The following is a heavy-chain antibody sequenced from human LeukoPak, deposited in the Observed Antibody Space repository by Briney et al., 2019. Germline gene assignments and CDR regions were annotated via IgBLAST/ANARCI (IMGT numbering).Heavy chain of an antibody. CDR1: GYTFTGYY. CDR3: AFTIFGVVRSSYYYYGMDL. J-gene: IGHJ6*02. CDR2: INPNSGGT. Sequence: ASVKVSCKASGYTFTGYYMRWVRQAPGQGLEWMGWINPNSGGTNYAQKFQGRVTMTRDTSISTAYMELSRLRSDDTAVYYCAFTIFGVVRSSYYYYGMDLWGQGTTVTVSS. D-gene: IGHD3-3*01. V-gene: IGHV1-2*02.